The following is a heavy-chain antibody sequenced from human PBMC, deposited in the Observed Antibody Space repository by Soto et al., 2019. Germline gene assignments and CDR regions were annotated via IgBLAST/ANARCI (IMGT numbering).Heavy chain of an antibody. CDR1: GYTFTSYG. CDR2: LIPYNGDR. D-gene: IGHD5-12*01. CDR3: VRDTSSGYRGWWDP. J-gene: IGHJ5*02. Sequence: VKVSCKASGYTFTSYGISWVRQAPGQGLEWMGLLIPYNGDRIYAQKFQGRVILTTDTATNTAYMELGSLRSDDTAVYYCVRDTSSGYRGWWDPWGQGTLVTVSS. V-gene: IGHV1-18*01.